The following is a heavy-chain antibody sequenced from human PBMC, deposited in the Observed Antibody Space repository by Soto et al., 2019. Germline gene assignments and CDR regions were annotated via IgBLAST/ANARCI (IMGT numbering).Heavy chain of an antibody. V-gene: IGHV4-39*01. CDR3: ARAPDCSSTSGYRENWFDP. CDR1: GGSISSSSYY. Sequence: SETLSLTCTVSGGSISSSSYYWGWIRQPPGKGLEWIGSIYYSGSTYYNPSLKSRVTISVDTSKNQFSLKLSSVTAADTAVYYCARAPDCSSTSGYRENWFDPWGQGTLVPVS. J-gene: IGHJ5*02. D-gene: IGHD2-2*01. CDR2: IYYSGST.